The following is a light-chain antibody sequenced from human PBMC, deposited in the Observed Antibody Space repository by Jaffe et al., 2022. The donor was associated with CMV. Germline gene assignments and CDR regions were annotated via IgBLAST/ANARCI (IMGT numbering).Light chain of an antibody. Sequence: QSALTQPASVSGSPGQSITISCTGSSNDVGLYNYVSWYQQHPGKAPKLLIYDVTNRPSGVSDRFSGSKSGNTASLTISGLQTEDEADYYCSSFTTSSTRVFGGGTKLTVV. CDR1: SNDVGLYNY. CDR2: DVT. CDR3: SSFTTSSTRV. V-gene: IGLV2-14*03. J-gene: IGLJ3*02.